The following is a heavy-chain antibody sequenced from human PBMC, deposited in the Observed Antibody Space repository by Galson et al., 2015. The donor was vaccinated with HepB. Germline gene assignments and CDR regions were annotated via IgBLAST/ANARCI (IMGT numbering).Heavy chain of an antibody. V-gene: IGHV1-2*06. D-gene: IGHD4-17*01. CDR1: GYTFTGYY. Sequence: SCKASGYTFTGYYMHWVRQAPGQGLEWMGRINPNSGGTNYAQKFQGRVTMTRDTSISTAYMELSRLRSDDTAVYYCARGVPGGDYVVWVAFDIWGQGTMVTVSS. CDR2: INPNSGGT. J-gene: IGHJ3*02. CDR3: ARGVPGGDYVVWVAFDI.